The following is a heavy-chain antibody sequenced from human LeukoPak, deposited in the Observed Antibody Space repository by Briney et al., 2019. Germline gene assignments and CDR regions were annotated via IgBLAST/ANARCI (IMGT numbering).Heavy chain of an antibody. V-gene: IGHV4-39*07. CDR3: ARVYGDYSYYYYYMDV. Sequence: PGGSLRLSCAASGFTFSSYGMSWVRQPPGKGLEWIGSIYYSGSTYYNPSLKSRVTISVDTSKNQFSLKLSSVTAADTAVYYCARVYGDYSYYYYYMDVWGKGTTVTVSS. J-gene: IGHJ6*03. D-gene: IGHD4-17*01. CDR1: GFTFSSYG. CDR2: IYYSGST.